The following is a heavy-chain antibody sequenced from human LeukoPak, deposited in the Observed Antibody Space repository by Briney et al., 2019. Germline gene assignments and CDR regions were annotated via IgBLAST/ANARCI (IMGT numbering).Heavy chain of an antibody. CDR3: ARDFAVGATTNY. J-gene: IGHJ4*02. Sequence: QPGGSLRLSCAASGFTFSSYEMNWVRQAPGKGLEWVSYISSSGSTIYYADSVKGRFTISRDNAKNSLYLQMNSLRAEDTAVYYCARDFAVGATTNYWGQGTLVTVSS. CDR1: GFTFSSYE. CDR2: ISSSGSTI. V-gene: IGHV3-48*03. D-gene: IGHD1-26*01.